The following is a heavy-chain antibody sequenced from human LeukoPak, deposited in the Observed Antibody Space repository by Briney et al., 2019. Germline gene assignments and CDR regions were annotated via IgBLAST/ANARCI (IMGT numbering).Heavy chain of an antibody. J-gene: IGHJ3*02. CDR3: AREYDFWSGVDAFDI. CDR1: GFTFSSCW. Sequence: GGSLRLSCAVSGFTFSSCWMSWVRQAPGKGLEWVANIKQDGSEKYYVDSVKGRFTISRDNAKNSLYLQMNSLRAEDTAVYYCAREYDFWSGVDAFDIWGQGTMVTVSS. CDR2: IKQDGSEK. V-gene: IGHV3-7*01. D-gene: IGHD3-3*01.